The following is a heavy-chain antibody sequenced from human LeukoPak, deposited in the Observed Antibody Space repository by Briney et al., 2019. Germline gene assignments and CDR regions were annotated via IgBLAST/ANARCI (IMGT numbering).Heavy chain of an antibody. CDR2: IYPGDSDT. Sequence: GESLKISCKGSGYRFTSYWIAWVRQMPGQGLEWMGIIYPGDSDTRYSPSFQGQVTISADKSISTAYLQWSSLKASDTAMYYCASSDAFCGGDCYAGWGQGTLVTVSS. D-gene: IGHD2-21*02. CDR1: GYRFTSYW. V-gene: IGHV5-51*01. CDR3: ASSDAFCGGDCYAG. J-gene: IGHJ4*02.